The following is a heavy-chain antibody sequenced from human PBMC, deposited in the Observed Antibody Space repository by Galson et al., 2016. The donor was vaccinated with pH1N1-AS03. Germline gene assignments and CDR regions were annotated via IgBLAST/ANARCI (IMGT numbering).Heavy chain of an antibody. CDR1: GGTFNTYS. V-gene: IGHV1-69*13. D-gene: IGHD1-14*01. J-gene: IGHJ6*02. Sequence: SVKVSCKASGGTFNTYSFNWVRQAPGQGLEWMGGIIPVFGTANYAQQFQDRVTITADASRREAYMEIRSLRSEDSALYFCARGIRNTKKNFGMGAWGQGTAVTVSS. CDR3: ARGIRNTKKNFGMGA. CDR2: IIPVFGTA.